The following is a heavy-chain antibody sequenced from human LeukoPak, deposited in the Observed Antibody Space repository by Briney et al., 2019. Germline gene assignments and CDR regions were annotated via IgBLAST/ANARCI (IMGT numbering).Heavy chain of an antibody. CDR2: IKSKTDGGTT. J-gene: IGHJ4*02. V-gene: IGHV3-15*07. D-gene: IGHD1-20*01. CDR1: GFTFSNAW. Sequence: GGSLRLSCAASGFTFSNAWMNWVRQAPGKGLEWVGRIKSKTDGGTTDYAVPVKGRFTISRDDSKNTLYLQMNSLKTEDTAVYYCTTDGYNWDDALTYWGQGTLVTVSS. CDR3: TTDGYNWDDALTY.